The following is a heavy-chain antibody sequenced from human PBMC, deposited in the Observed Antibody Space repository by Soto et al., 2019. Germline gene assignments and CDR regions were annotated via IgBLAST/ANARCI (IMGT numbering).Heavy chain of an antibody. J-gene: IGHJ4*02. CDR2: MNPNSGNT. D-gene: IGHD3-22*01. Sequence: QVQLVQSGAEVKKPGASVKVSCKASGYTFTSYDINWVRQATGQGLEWMGWMNPNSGNTGYAQKFQGRVTMTRNTSISTAYMELSSLRSEDTAVYYCARDPPGLKCSSNYENDYGGQGTLVTVSS. CDR3: ARDPPGLKCSSNYENDY. V-gene: IGHV1-8*01. CDR1: GYTFTSYD.